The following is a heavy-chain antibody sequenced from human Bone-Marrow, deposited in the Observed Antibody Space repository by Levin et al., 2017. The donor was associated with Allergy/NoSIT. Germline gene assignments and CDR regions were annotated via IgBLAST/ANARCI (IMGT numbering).Heavy chain of an antibody. CDR3: ARRSGYGSGNWFDP. V-gene: IGHV4-39*01. Sequence: SETLSLTCTVSGGSISSSSYYWGWIRQPPGKGLEWIGSIYYSGSTYYNPSLKSRVTISVDTSKNQFSLKLSSVTAADTAVYYCARRSGYGSGNWFDPWGQGTLVTVSS. CDR2: IYYSGST. J-gene: IGHJ5*02. CDR1: GGSISSSSYY. D-gene: IGHD3-10*01.